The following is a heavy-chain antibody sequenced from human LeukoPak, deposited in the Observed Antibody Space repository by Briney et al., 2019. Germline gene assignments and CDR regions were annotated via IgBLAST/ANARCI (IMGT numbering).Heavy chain of an antibody. Sequence: PGGSLRLSCAASGFTFSSYWMHWVRQAPGKGLLWVSRINSDGSVTTYADSVKGRFTISRDNAKNTLYLQMNSLGAEDTAVYYCTRATGSFYGLGYWGQGTLVTVSS. V-gene: IGHV3-74*01. CDR3: TRATGSFYGLGY. CDR2: INSDGSVT. CDR1: GFTFSSYW. J-gene: IGHJ4*02. D-gene: IGHD1-26*01.